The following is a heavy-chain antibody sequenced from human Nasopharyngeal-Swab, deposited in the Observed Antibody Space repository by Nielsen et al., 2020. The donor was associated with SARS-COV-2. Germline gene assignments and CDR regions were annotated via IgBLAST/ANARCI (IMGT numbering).Heavy chain of an antibody. CDR3: ARDCSGGSCRYGMDV. J-gene: IGHJ6*02. CDR1: GFTFSSYS. Sequence: GGSLRLSCAASGFTFSSYSMNWVRQAPGKGLEWASAITSSSTYTYYADSVKGRFTISRDNARNSLYLQMNSLRAEDTAVYYCARDCSGGSCRYGMDVWGQGTTVTVSS. CDR2: ITSSSTYT. D-gene: IGHD2-15*01. V-gene: IGHV3-21*01.